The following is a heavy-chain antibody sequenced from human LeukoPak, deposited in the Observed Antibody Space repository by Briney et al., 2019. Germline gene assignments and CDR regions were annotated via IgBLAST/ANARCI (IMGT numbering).Heavy chain of an antibody. CDR2: IYYDGST. J-gene: IGHJ4*02. CDR3: ARDKMGGFDY. D-gene: IGHD3-16*01. V-gene: IGHV4-39*07. CDR1: GGSINSSSYY. Sequence: PSETLSLTCSVSGGSINSSSYYWGWIRQPPGKGLEWIGSIYYDGSTYYNPSLKSRVTISVDKSKNQFSLKLSSVTAADTAVYYCARDKMGGFDYWGQGTLVTVSS.